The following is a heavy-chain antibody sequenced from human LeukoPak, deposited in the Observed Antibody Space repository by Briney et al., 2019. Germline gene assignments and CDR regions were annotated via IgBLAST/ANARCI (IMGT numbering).Heavy chain of an antibody. CDR3: ARARNYYDSNPFDY. D-gene: IGHD3-22*01. CDR1: GFTFSSYA. CDR2: ISGSGGST. J-gene: IGHJ4*02. V-gene: IGHV3-23*01. Sequence: RSGGSLRLSCAASGFTFSSYAMSWVRQAPGKGLEWVSAISGSGGSTYYADSVKGRFTISRDNAKNSLYLQMNSLRAEDTAVYYCARARNYYDSNPFDYWGQGTLVTVSS.